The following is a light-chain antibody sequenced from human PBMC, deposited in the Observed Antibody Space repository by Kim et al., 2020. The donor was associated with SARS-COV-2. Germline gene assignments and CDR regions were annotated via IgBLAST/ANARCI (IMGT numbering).Light chain of an antibody. CDR3: QHYNNWPPF. Sequence: SVSPGERATHSCRASQSVSSNLAWYQQKPGQAPRLLIYGASTRATDIPARFSGSGSGTAFTLTINSLQSEDFAVYYCQHYNNWPPFFGQGTKVDIK. J-gene: IGKJ1*01. CDR2: GAS. CDR1: QSVSSN. V-gene: IGKV3-15*01.